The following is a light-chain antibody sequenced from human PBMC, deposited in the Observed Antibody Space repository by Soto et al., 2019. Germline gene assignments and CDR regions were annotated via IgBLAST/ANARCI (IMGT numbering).Light chain of an antibody. CDR3: QQYYIAPQT. CDR2: AAS. V-gene: IGKV1-27*01. CDR1: QGTSNY. J-gene: IGKJ1*01. Sequence: DIQMTQSPSSLSASVGDRVNITCRASQGTSNYVAWYQQKPGKVPKVLIYAASTLQSGVPSRFSGSGSGPYFTLTISSLRREDGATYYCQQYYIAPQTFGQGTEVKIK.